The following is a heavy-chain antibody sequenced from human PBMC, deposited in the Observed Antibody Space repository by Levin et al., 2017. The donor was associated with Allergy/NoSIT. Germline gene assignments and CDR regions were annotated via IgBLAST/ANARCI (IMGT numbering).Heavy chain of an antibody. CDR3: AKDVVFGTSSWSLDF. Sequence: GGSLRLSCAASGFTFSSYAMSWVRQAPGKRLEWVSGITGSGDSTYYTDSVKGRFTISRDNSKNTLYLQMNSLRGEDAAVYYCAKDVVFGTSSWSLDFWGQGTLVTVSS. J-gene: IGHJ4*02. D-gene: IGHD6-13*01. V-gene: IGHV3-23*01. CDR2: ITGSGDST. CDR1: GFTFSSYA.